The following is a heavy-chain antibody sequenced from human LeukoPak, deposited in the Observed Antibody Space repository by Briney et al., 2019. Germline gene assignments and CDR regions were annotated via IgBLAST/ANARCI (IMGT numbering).Heavy chain of an antibody. CDR3: ARDSGPGIAVAGVLAFLPWFDP. CDR1: GYTFTGYY. V-gene: IGHV1-18*04. CDR2: ISAYNGNT. Sequence: GASVKVSCKASGYTFTGYYMHWVRQAPGQGLEWMGWISAYNGNTNYAQKLQGRVTMTTDTSTSTAYMELRSLRSDDTAVYYCARDSGPGIAVAGVLAFLPWFDPWGQGTLVTVSS. J-gene: IGHJ5*02. D-gene: IGHD6-19*01.